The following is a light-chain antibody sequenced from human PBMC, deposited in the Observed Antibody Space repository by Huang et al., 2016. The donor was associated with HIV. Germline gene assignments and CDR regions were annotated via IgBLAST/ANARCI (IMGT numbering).Light chain of an antibody. J-gene: IGKJ4*01. V-gene: IGKV3-15*01. CDR1: HSVDSE. Sequence: EIEMTQSPATLSVSPGERATLSCRASHSVDSELAWYQQKPGQAPRLLIYDASTSATGISAKFNGTGSGTEFSLSITNLQSEDFAVYYCQQYNDWPPLTFGGGTKVEI. CDR2: DAS. CDR3: QQYNDWPPLT.